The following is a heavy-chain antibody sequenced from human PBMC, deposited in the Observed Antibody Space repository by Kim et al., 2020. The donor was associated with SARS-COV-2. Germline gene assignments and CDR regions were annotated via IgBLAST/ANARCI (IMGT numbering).Heavy chain of an antibody. CDR1: GFTFSSYG. CDR3: VSSSSVAWWAGFDY. V-gene: IGHV3-30*03. CDR2: ISYDGSNK. J-gene: IGHJ4*02. D-gene: IGHD6-6*01. Sequence: GGSLRLSCAASGFTFSSYGMHWVRQAPGKGLEWVAVISYDGSNKYYADSVKGRFTISRDNSKNTLYLQMNSLRAEDTAVYYCVSSSSVAWWAGFDYWGQGTLVTVSS.